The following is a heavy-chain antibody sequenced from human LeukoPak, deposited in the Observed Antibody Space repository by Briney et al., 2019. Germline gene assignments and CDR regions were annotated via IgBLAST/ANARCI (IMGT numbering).Heavy chain of an antibody. V-gene: IGHV4-4*07. Sequence: SETLSLTCTVSGGSISSYYWSWIRQPAGKGLEWIGRIYTSESTNYNPSLKSRVTMSVDTSKNQFSLKLSSVTAADTAVYYCARSVASMGAGTYHFDYWGQGTLVTVSS. CDR1: GGSISSYY. CDR3: ARSVASMGAGTYHFDY. CDR2: IYTSEST. D-gene: IGHD6-19*01. J-gene: IGHJ4*02.